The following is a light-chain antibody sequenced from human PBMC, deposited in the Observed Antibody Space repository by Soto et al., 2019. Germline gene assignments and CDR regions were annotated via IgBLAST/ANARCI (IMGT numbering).Light chain of an antibody. Sequence: QSVLTQPPSASGTPGQRVTISCSGSSSNIGSNTVNWYQQLPGTAPKLLIYISNQRPSGVPDRFSGSKSGTSASLAISGLQSEDEADYYCAAWDDSLNSRVFGGGTQLTVL. J-gene: IGLJ3*02. CDR1: SSNIGSNT. CDR2: ISN. V-gene: IGLV1-44*01. CDR3: AAWDDSLNSRV.